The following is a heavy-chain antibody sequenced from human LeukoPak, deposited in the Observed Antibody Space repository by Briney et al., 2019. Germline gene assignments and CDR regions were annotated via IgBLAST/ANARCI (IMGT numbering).Heavy chain of an antibody. Sequence: GGSLRLSCAASGFTFSSYSMNWVRQAPGKGLEWVSAVSGSGGSTYYADSVKGRFTISRDNSKNTLYLQMNSLRPEDTAVYYCAKSLGRVVITNPFDYWGQGTLVTVSS. CDR1: GFTFSSYS. CDR2: VSGSGGST. D-gene: IGHD3-22*01. CDR3: AKSLGRVVITNPFDY. J-gene: IGHJ4*02. V-gene: IGHV3-23*01.